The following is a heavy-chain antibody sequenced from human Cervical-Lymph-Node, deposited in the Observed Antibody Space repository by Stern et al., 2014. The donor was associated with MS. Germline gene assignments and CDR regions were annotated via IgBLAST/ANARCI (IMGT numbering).Heavy chain of an antibody. CDR2: ITWNSQNI. CDR1: GFPFDDYT. CDR3: VKDLLSASA. J-gene: IGHJ5*02. V-gene: IGHV3-9*01. Sequence: QLVESGGGLVQPGRSLRLSCTGSGFPFDDYTMHWVRPRPGKGLEWVSSITWNSQNIGYADSGRGRFTISRDNAEYSLYLQIHSLRPEDTALYYCVKDLLSASAWGQGTLVTVSS.